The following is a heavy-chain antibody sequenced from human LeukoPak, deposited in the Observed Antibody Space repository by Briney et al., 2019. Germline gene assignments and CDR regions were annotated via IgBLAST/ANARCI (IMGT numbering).Heavy chain of an antibody. CDR2: INTNSGGT. CDR1: GYY. Sequence: ASVKVSCKASGYYMHWVRQAPGQGLAWMGWINTNSGGTKYAKKFKGRVTMTMATSISTAYIELSRLRSDDTAVYYCARGKSATAPDSNWYFDLWGRGTLVTVSS. D-gene: IGHD6-13*01. V-gene: IGHV1-2*02. J-gene: IGHJ2*01. CDR3: ARGKSATAPDSNWYFDL.